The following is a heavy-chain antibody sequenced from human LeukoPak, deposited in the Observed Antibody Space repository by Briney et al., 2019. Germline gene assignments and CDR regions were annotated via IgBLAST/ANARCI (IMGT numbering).Heavy chain of an antibody. V-gene: IGHV5-51*01. J-gene: IGHJ4*02. CDR2: IYPGDSDV. Sequence: GDSLKISCQAFGYSFTTCWVGWVRQMPGKGLECMGIIYPGDSDVRYSPSFQGQVTISADKSISTAYLQWSSLKASDTAMYYCARIPSFDFWSGSLFYYFDYWGQGTLVTVSS. D-gene: IGHD3-3*01. CDR1: GYSFTTCW. CDR3: ARIPSFDFWSGSLFYYFDY.